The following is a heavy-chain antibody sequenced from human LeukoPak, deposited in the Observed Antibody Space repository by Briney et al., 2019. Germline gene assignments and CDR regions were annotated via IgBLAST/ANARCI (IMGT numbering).Heavy chain of an antibody. CDR2: VSHDGRNK. V-gene: IGHV3-30*04. Sequence: GRSLRLPCAASGFTFSTYTIHWVRQAPGRGLEWVAFVSHDGRNKYYADSVKGRFTISRDNSKNTLYLQMNSLRGEDTALYYCTREIDTSSYNLFFDNWGQGTLVTVSS. CDR3: TREIDTSSYNLFFDN. J-gene: IGHJ4*02. CDR1: GFTFSTYT. D-gene: IGHD2-2*01.